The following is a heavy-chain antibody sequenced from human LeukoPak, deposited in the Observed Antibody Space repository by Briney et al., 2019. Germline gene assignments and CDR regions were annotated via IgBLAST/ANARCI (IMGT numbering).Heavy chain of an antibody. Sequence: GGSLRLSCAASGFTFSSYGMHWVRQAPGKGLEWVAFIRYDGSNKYYADSVKGRFTISRDNSKNTLYLQMNSLRAEDTAVYYCAREHSNYYDSSGPIDYWGQGTLVTVSS. CDR1: GFTFSSYG. CDR2: IRYDGSNK. J-gene: IGHJ4*02. D-gene: IGHD3-22*01. CDR3: AREHSNYYDSSGPIDY. V-gene: IGHV3-30*02.